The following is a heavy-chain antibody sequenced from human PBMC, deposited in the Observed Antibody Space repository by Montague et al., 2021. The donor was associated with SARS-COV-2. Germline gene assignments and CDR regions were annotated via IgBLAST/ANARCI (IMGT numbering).Heavy chain of an antibody. V-gene: IGHV4-59*11. CDR2: IYYSGGI. J-gene: IGHJ5*02. CDR1: GGSMSDHY. D-gene: IGHD2-2*01. Sequence: SETLSLTCTVSGGSMSDHYWAWIRQPPGKGLEWLAYIYYSGGINSNASLKSRVTMSVDTSKNQFSLKLTSVTAADTAVYYCARVGCSSNVCNWFDPWGQGTLVTVSS. CDR3: ARVGCSSNVCNWFDP.